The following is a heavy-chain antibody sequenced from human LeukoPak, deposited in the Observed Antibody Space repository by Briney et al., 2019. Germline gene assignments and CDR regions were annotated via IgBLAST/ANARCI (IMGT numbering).Heavy chain of an antibody. CDR1: GFTFSSYS. CDR3: ARDSPYGDFFDY. D-gene: IGHD4-17*01. CDR2: IGSSSSYI. V-gene: IGHV3-21*01. Sequence: GGSLRLSCAASGFTFSSYSMNWVRQAPGKGLEWVSSIGSSSSYIYYADSVKGRFTISRDNAKNSLYLQMNSLRAEDTAVYYCARDSPYGDFFDYWGQGTLVTVSS. J-gene: IGHJ4*02.